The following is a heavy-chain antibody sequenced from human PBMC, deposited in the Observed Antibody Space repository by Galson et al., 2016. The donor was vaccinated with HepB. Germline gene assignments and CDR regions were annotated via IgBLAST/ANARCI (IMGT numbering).Heavy chain of an antibody. CDR1: GSALTDLA. CDR2: FDVEEGET. J-gene: IGHJ4*02. V-gene: IGHV1-24*01. CDR3: ATDHYGDSHDAAFDY. D-gene: IGHD4-17*01. Sequence: SVKVSCKVYGSALTDLAMHWVRQAPGKGLEWMGGFDVEEGETIYAQKFQGRVTMTEDKSSDTAYLELNRLTYEDTAVYYCATDHYGDSHDAAFDYWGQGTLVTVSS.